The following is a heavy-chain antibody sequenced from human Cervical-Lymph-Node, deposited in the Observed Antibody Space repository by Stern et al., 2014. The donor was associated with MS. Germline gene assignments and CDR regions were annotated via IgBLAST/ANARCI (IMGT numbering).Heavy chain of an antibody. CDR3: ASAYSSSHYYFDY. J-gene: IGHJ4*02. D-gene: IGHD6-13*01. Sequence: QVQLVESGGGVVQPGRSLRLSCAASGFSFSRYAMHWVRQAPGKGLEWVARMWDDGSNPYYADSVTGRFTISRDNFKNTLYLQMNSLRAEDTAVYYCASAYSSSHYYFDYWGQGTLVTVSS. CDR2: MWDDGSNP. CDR1: GFSFSRYA. V-gene: IGHV3-33*01.